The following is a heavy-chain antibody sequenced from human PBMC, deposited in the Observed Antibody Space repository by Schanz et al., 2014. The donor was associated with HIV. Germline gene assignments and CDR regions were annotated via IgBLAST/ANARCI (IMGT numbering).Heavy chain of an antibody. D-gene: IGHD3-16*01. V-gene: IGHV3-23*04. CDR1: GFRFSSHA. Sequence: VQLVESGGGVVQPGESLRLSCAVSGFRFSSHAMTWVRQAPGKGLEWISAIRDSDGIATYADSVKGRFTISKDNSKNTLYLQLNNLRVEDTATYFCAKLAVRSDYNGRDYWGQGTLVIVSS. J-gene: IGHJ4*02. CDR2: IRDSDGIA. CDR3: AKLAVRSDYNGRDY.